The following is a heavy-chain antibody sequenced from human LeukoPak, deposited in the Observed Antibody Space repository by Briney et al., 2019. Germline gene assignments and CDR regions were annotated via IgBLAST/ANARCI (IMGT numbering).Heavy chain of an antibody. CDR3: ARGRIGYYYYYYYMDV. Sequence: ASVKVSCKASGYTFTSYDINWVRQATGQGLEWMGWMNPNSGNTGYAQKFQGRVTMTRNTSISTAYMELSSLRSEDTAVYYCARGRIGYYYYYYYMDVWGKGTTVTVSS. CDR1: GYTFTSYD. CDR2: MNPNSGNT. V-gene: IGHV1-8*01. J-gene: IGHJ6*03. D-gene: IGHD3-10*01.